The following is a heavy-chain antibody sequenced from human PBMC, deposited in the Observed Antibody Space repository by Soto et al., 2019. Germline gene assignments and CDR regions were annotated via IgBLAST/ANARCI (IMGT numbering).Heavy chain of an antibody. J-gene: IGHJ5*02. Sequence: EVQLLELGGGLVQPGGSLRLSCAASGFIFSNFVMSWVRQAPGKGLDWVSAISGSGTTTYSADSVKGRFTISRDNSKNILYLQMNSLRAEDTAVYYCAKRARYCSGTIWFDTWGQGTLGTFSS. CDR1: GFIFSNFV. D-gene: IGHD6-19*01. CDR2: ISGSGTTT. CDR3: AKRARYCSGTIWFDT. V-gene: IGHV3-23*01.